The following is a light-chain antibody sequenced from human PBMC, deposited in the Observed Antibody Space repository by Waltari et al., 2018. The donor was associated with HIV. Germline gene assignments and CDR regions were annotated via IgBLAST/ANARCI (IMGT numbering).Light chain of an antibody. J-gene: IGKJ1*01. CDR2: SAS. CDR1: QTISKF. Sequence: DIQMTQSPSSLSASVGDRVTVSCRANQTISKFLNWYQHKPGKAPNLLIASASNLHSGVPSRFGGSGSGTDFALTSSSLQPEDFAVYYCQQTYSAPWTFGQGTKIDIK. V-gene: IGKV1-39*01. CDR3: QQTYSAPWT.